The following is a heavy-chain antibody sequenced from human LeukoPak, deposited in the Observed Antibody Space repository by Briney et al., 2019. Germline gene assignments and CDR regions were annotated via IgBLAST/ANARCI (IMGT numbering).Heavy chain of an antibody. CDR3: ARDNGGWFDT. CDR1: ECILSDYW. CDR2: IKQGGREE. D-gene: IGHD3-10*01. Sequence: GGSLRLSYVASECILSDYWMSWVRQAPGKGLEWVANIKQGGREEKYVSSVKGRFAISRDDAKSTLYLQMDSLSGDDTAVYYCARDNGGWFDTWGRGTLVTVSS. V-gene: IGHV3-7*03. J-gene: IGHJ5*02.